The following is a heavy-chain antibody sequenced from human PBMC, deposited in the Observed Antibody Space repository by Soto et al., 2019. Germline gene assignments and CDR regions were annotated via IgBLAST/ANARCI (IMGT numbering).Heavy chain of an antibody. J-gene: IGHJ4*02. CDR2: ISGCGAST. CDR1: RFTFSSSA. Sequence: PGGSLRLSCAASRFTFSSSAMSWVRQAPVKGLEWVSAISGCGASTCYAGSVKGWFSIARDNSNNTQYLHMNSLRGEDMSVYYCAKGFSRTTVTTSFDYWGQGTLVTVPS. CDR3: AKGFSRTTVTTSFDY. V-gene: IGHV3-23*01. D-gene: IGHD4-17*01.